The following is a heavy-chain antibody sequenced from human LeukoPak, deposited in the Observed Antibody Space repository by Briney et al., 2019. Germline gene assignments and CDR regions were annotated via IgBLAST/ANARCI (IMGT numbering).Heavy chain of an antibody. J-gene: IGHJ4*02. Sequence: GGSLRLSCAASGFTFSSYAMSWVRQAPGKGLEWVSAIIGSGGSTYYADSVKGRFTISRDNSKNTLYLQMNSLRAEDTAVYYCAKVPRIAVAGTSYYFDYWGQGTLVTVSS. D-gene: IGHD6-19*01. V-gene: IGHV3-23*01. CDR3: AKVPRIAVAGTSYYFDY. CDR1: GFTFSSYA. CDR2: IIGSGGST.